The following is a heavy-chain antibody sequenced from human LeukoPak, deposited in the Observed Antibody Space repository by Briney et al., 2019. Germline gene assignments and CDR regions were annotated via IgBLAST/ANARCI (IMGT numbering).Heavy chain of an antibody. CDR1: GYSISSGYY. D-gene: IGHD6-19*01. CDR3: ARREGGAVAEQPKDAFDI. V-gene: IGHV4-38-2*02. Sequence: PSETLSLTCTVSGYSISSGYYWGWIRQPPGKGLEWIGSIYHSGSTYYNPSLKSRVTISVDTSKNQFSLKLSSVTAADTAVYYCARREGGAVAEQPKDAFDIWGQGTMVTVSS. J-gene: IGHJ3*02. CDR2: IYHSGST.